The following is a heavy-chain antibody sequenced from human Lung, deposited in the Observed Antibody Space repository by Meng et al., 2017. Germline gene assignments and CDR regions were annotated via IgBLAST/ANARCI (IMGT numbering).Heavy chain of an antibody. Sequence: QVQLVQSGAEVRKPGASLQVSCETSGYIFTDFQIHWVRQAPGQGLEWMGRITPNSGGANYAQKFQGRVTMTRDTSIRTAYMDLSRLTSDDTAIYYCARDRDGYASFDHWGQGTLVPSPQ. J-gene: IGHJ4*02. CDR1: GYIFTDFQ. V-gene: IGHV1-2*06. CDR2: ITPNSGGA. D-gene: IGHD5-24*01. CDR3: ARDRDGYASFDH.